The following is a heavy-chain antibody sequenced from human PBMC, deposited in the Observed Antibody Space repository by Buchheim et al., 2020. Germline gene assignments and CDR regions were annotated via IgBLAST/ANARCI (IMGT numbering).Heavy chain of an antibody. V-gene: IGHV4-34*01. CDR1: GGSFSGYY. Sequence: QVQLQQWGAGLLKPSETLSLTCAVYGGSFSGYYWSWIRQPPGKGLEWIGEINHSGSTNYNPSLKSRVTISVDTSKNQFSLKLSSVTAADTAVYYCARGPDNYGPVKGFDSWGQGTL. CDR2: INHSGST. CDR3: ARGPDNYGPVKGFDS. J-gene: IGHJ4*02. D-gene: IGHD5-18*01.